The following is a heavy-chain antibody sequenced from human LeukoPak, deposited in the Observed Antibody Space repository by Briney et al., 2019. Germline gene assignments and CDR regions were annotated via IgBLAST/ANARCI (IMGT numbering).Heavy chain of an antibody. Sequence: GGSLRLSCAASGFTFSSYAMHWVRQAPGTGLEWVAVISYDGSNKYYADSVKGRFTISRDNSKNTLYLQMNSLRAEDTAVYYCANTAAGTIGYWGQGTLVTVSS. CDR2: ISYDGSNK. D-gene: IGHD6-13*01. CDR3: ANTAAGTIGY. CDR1: GFTFSSYA. J-gene: IGHJ4*02. V-gene: IGHV3-30*04.